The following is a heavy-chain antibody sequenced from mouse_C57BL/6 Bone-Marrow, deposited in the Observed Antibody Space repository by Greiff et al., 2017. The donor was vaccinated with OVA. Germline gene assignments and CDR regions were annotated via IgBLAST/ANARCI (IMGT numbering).Heavy chain of an antibody. J-gene: IGHJ4*01. CDR3: AIWYPYYAMDY. CDR2: FHPYNDDT. V-gene: IGHV1-47*01. D-gene: IGHD2-1*01. Sequence: VKLMESGAELVKPGASVKMSCKASGYTFTTYPIEWMKQNHGKSLEWIGNFHPYNDDTKYNEKFKGKATLTVEKSSSTVYLELSRLTSDDSAVYYCAIWYPYYAMDYWGQGTSVTVSS. CDR1: GYTFTTYP.